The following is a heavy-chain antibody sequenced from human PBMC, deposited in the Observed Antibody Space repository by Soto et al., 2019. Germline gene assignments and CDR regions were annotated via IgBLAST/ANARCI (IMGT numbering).Heavy chain of an antibody. CDR3: ARVKTQYEHDDAFDI. D-gene: IGHD3-16*01. CDR1: GFTFNNYV. Sequence: WGSLRLSCAASGFTFNNYVMGWVRQAPGKGLEWVSSISSSGSYIYYADSVKGRFTISRDNAKNSLYLQMNSLRAEDTAVYYCARVKTQYEHDDAFDIWGQGTMVTV. J-gene: IGHJ3*02. CDR2: ISSSGSYI. V-gene: IGHV3-21*01.